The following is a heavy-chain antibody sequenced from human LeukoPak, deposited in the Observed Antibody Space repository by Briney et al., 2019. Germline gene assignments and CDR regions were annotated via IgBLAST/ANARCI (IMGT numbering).Heavy chain of an antibody. D-gene: IGHD3-3*01. V-gene: IGHV4-59*01. Sequence: PSETLSLTCTVSGGSIRSYYWSWIRQPPGKGLEWIGYIYFSGSTSYNPSLKSRVTISVDRSKNQFSLKLSSVAAADTAVYYCARSYDTNFDYWGQGTLVTVAS. CDR2: IYFSGST. CDR1: GGSIRSYY. J-gene: IGHJ4*02. CDR3: ARSYDTNFDY.